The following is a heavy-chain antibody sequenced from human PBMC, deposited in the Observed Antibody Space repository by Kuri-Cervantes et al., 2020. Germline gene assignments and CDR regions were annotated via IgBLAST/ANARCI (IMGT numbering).Heavy chain of an antibody. CDR2: MNPNSGNT. CDR3: ARIHSSSWPYYYYYYMDV. Sequence: ASVKVSCKASGYTFTSYDISWVRQATGQGLEWMGWMNPNSGNTGYAQKFQGRVTMTRNTSISTAYMELSSLRSEDTAVYYCARIHSSSWPYYYYYYMDVWGKGTTVTVSS. D-gene: IGHD6-13*01. V-gene: IGHV1-8*02. CDR1: GYTFTSYD. J-gene: IGHJ6*03.